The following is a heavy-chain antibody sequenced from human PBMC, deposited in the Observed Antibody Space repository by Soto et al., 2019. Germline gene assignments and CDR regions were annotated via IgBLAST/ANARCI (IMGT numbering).Heavy chain of an antibody. D-gene: IGHD5-12*01. CDR1: GFTFSSYA. CDR2: ISYDGSNK. J-gene: IGHJ6*02. CDR3: ARGEGYPTEIYYYYYGMDV. Sequence: QVQLVESGGGVVQPGRSLRLSCAASGFTFSSYAMHWVRQAPGKGLEWVAVISYDGSNKYYADSVKGRFTISRDNSTNTLYLQMNSLRAEDTAVYYCARGEGYPTEIYYYYYGMDVWGQGTTVTVSS. V-gene: IGHV3-30-3*01.